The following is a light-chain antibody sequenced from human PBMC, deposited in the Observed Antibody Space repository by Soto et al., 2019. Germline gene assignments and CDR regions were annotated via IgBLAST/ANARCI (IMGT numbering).Light chain of an antibody. CDR2: WAS. V-gene: IGKV4-1*01. Sequence: DIVMTQSPDSLSVSLGESATMKWKSSHIVLYSPNNKNYLAWYQQKPGQPPKLLIYWASTRASGVPDRFSGSGSGTDFTLTISSLQAEDVAVYYCQHYYNSWTFGQGTKVDIK. CDR1: HIVLYSPNNKNY. CDR3: QHYYNSWT. J-gene: IGKJ1*01.